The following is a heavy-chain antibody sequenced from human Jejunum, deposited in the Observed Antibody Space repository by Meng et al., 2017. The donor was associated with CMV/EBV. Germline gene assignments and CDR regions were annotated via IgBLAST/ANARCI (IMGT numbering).Heavy chain of an antibody. CDR3: ARGYCRSSSCYRGGNFDS. V-gene: IGHV4-4*02. J-gene: IGHJ4*02. CDR2: IYYTGNT. CDR1: MNNSW. D-gene: IGHD2-2*01. Sequence: MNNSWWSWVRQAPGKGLEWIGEIYYTGNTKYNPSLKSRVIMSVDKSKNQFSLNVTSVTAADTAVYYCARGYCRSSSCYRGGNFDSWGQGTLVTVSS.